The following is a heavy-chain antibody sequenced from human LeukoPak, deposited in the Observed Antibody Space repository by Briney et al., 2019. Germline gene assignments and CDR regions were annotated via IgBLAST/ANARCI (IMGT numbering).Heavy chain of an antibody. J-gene: IGHJ6*03. CDR3: ARGFKGGLRDDSPAYYMDV. CDR2: IRYDGSNK. V-gene: IGHV3-30*02. D-gene: IGHD2-21*02. Sequence: PGGSLRLSCATSGFTFSSYGIHWVRQAPGKGLEWVAFIRYDGSNKYYADSVKGRFTISRDNSKNTLYLQMNSLSAEDTAVYYCARGFKGGLRDDSPAYYMDVWGKGTTVTISS. CDR1: GFTFSSYG.